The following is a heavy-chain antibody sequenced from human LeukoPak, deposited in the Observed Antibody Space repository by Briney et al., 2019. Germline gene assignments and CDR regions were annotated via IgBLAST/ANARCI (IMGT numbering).Heavy chain of an antibody. CDR1: GFTLSSYA. J-gene: IGHJ4*02. CDR3: AKGPQVGSGYHPDY. Sequence: GGSLRLSCAASGFTLSSYAMSWVRQAPGKGLEWVSVISGSGGSTYYADSVKGRFTISRDNSKNTLYVQMNSLRVEDTAVYYCAKGPQVGSGYHPDYWGQGTLATVSS. V-gene: IGHV3-23*01. CDR2: ISGSGGST. D-gene: IGHD3-22*01.